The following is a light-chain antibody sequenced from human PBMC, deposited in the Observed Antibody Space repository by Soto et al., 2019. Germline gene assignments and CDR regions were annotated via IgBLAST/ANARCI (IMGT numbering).Light chain of an antibody. J-gene: IGKJ3*01. Sequence: EMVLTQSPGIVSSSPGERATLSCRASQSVSGRSLAWYQQKPGQAPRLLIYETSTRATGIPARFSGSGSETDFTLTISRLEPEDFAVYYCHLYDTSPPLTFGPGTTVDL. CDR2: ETS. CDR3: HLYDTSPPLT. CDR1: QSVSGRS. V-gene: IGKV3-20*01.